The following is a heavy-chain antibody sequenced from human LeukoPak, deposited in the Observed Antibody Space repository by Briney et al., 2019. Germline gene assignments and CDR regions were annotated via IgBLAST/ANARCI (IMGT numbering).Heavy chain of an antibody. V-gene: IGHV3-23*01. D-gene: IGHD3-10*01. Sequence: GSLRLSCAAPGFTLSNHAMIWVRQAPGKGLEWVSSISGSGAMTYYADSVKGRFTISRDNAMDTLYLHMNSLRADDTAVYYCAKDRVDGSGSQFESWGQGSLVIVSS. CDR1: GFTLSNHA. CDR2: ISGSGAMT. CDR3: AKDRVDGSGSQFES. J-gene: IGHJ4*02.